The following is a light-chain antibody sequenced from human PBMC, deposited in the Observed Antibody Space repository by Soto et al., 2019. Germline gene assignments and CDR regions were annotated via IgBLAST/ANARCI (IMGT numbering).Light chain of an antibody. CDR3: QQYGASPWT. J-gene: IGKJ1*01. V-gene: IGKV3-20*01. CDR1: QSVSSSH. CDR2: DTS. Sequence: EVELTKSPGTLSLSPGERATLSCRASQSVSSSHLAWYQQKRGQAPRLLIYDTSTRASGIPDRFSGSGSGTDFTLTISRLEPEDFAVYHCQQYGASPWTFGQGTKVEDK.